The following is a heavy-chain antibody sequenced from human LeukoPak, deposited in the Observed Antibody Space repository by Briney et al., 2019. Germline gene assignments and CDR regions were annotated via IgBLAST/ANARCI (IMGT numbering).Heavy chain of an antibody. CDR1: GYTFTSYY. CDR3: ARISSRGGRPYYYGMDV. CDR2: INPNSGGT. D-gene: IGHD6-13*01. Sequence: ASVKVSCKASGYTFTSYYMHWVRQAPGQGLEWMGRINPNSGGTDYAQKFQGRVTMTRDTSISTAYMELSRLRSDDTAVYYCARISSRGGRPYYYGMDVWGQGTTVTVSS. V-gene: IGHV1-2*06. J-gene: IGHJ6*02.